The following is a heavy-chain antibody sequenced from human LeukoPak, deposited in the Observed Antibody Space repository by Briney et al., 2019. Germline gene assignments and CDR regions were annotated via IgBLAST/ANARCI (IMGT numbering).Heavy chain of an antibody. D-gene: IGHD4-17*01. CDR3: AGEIPGYGDYESSYYFDY. J-gene: IGHJ4*02. CDR1: GGSISSYY. Sequence: PSETLSLTCTVSGGSISSYYWSWIRQPPGKGLEWIGYIYYSGSTNYNPSLKSRVTISVDTSKHQFSLKLSSVTAADTAVYYCAGEIPGYGDYESSYYFDYWGQGTLVTVSS. V-gene: IGHV4-59*01. CDR2: IYYSGST.